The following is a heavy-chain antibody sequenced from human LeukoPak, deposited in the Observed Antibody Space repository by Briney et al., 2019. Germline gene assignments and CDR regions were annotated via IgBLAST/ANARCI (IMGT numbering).Heavy chain of an antibody. Sequence: SVKVSCKASGGTFSSYAISWVRQAPGQGLEWMGGIIPIFGTANYAQKFQGRVTITADKSTSTAYMELSSLRSEDTAVYYCAREAYCGGDCYSGFDYWGQGTLVTVSS. CDR3: AREAYCGGDCYSGFDY. CDR1: GGTFSSYA. CDR2: IIPIFGTA. J-gene: IGHJ4*02. D-gene: IGHD2-21*02. V-gene: IGHV1-69*06.